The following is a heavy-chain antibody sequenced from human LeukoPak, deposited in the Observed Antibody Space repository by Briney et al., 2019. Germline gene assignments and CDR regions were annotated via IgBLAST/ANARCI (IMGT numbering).Heavy chain of an antibody. CDR1: GGSINNYY. CDR2: IYYSGNT. J-gene: IGHJ3*01. Sequence: PSETLSLTCTVSGGSINNYYWSWIRQPPGKGLEWIAYIYYSGNTNYNPSLKSRVTKSVDTSKNQFSLKVSSVTAADTALYYCVRHIADSSHDAFDSWGQGSTVTFSP. CDR3: VRHIADSSHDAFDS. D-gene: IGHD2-15*01. V-gene: IGHV4-59*08.